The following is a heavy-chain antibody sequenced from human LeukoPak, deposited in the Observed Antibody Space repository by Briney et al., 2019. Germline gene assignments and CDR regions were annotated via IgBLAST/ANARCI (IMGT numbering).Heavy chain of an antibody. D-gene: IGHD3-22*01. CDR1: GFTVSSNY. V-gene: IGHV3-53*01. CDR2: IYSGGST. CDR3: ARIYDSSGYCHFDY. Sequence: GGSLRLSCAASGFTVSSNYMSWVRQAPGKGLEWVSVIYSGGSTYYADSVKGRYTISRDNSKNTLYLQMNSLRAEDTAVYYCARIYDSSGYCHFDYWGQGTLVTVSS. J-gene: IGHJ4*02.